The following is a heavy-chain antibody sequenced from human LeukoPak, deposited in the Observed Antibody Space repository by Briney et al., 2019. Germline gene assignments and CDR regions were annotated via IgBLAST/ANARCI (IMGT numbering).Heavy chain of an antibody. Sequence: ASVKVSCKASGYTFTGYYMHWVRQAPGQGLEWMGWINPNSGGTNYAQKFQGRVTMTRDTSISTAYMELSRLRSDDTAVYYCARSPAIRYCSGGSCCLFDYWGQETLVTVSS. CDR2: INPNSGGT. V-gene: IGHV1-2*02. D-gene: IGHD2-15*01. CDR3: ARSPAIRYCSGGSCCLFDY. J-gene: IGHJ4*02. CDR1: GYTFTGYY.